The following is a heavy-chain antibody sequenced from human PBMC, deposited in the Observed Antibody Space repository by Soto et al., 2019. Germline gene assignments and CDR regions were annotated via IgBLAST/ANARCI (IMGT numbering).Heavy chain of an antibody. J-gene: IGHJ4*02. V-gene: IGHV1-46*01. CDR2: INPNGGST. CDR1: GYTFTSFY. D-gene: IGHD4-17*01. CDR3: ARLATVTPPYYFDY. Sequence: ASVKVSCKTSGYTFTSFYVHWVRQAPGQGLEWMGVINPNGGSTAYAQKFQGRVTMTRDTSTSTVYMELSSLRSEDTAVFYCARLATVTPPYYFDYWGQGTLVTVSS.